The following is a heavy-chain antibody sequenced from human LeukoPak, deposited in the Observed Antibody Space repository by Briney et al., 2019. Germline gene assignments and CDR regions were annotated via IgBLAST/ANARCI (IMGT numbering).Heavy chain of an antibody. CDR3: ARDQLGKAGHYYYYYMDV. CDR1: GFTFSSYA. Sequence: GGSLRLSCAASGFTFSSYAMSWVRQAPGKGLEWVSAISGSGGSTYYADSVKGRFTISRDNSKNTLYLQMNSLRAEDTAVYYCARDQLGKAGHYYYYYMDVWGKGTTVTVSS. CDR2: ISGSGGST. D-gene: IGHD6-6*01. V-gene: IGHV3-23*01. J-gene: IGHJ6*03.